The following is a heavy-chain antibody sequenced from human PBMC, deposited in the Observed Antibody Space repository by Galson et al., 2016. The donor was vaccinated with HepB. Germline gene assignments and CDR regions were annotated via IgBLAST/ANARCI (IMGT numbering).Heavy chain of an antibody. J-gene: IGHJ4*02. Sequence: SLRLSCATSGFTFTHHQMHWVRQVPGKGLVWVSRIEPDGSRPIYADSVKGRFTISRDNAENTLYLQMNSLRADDTAVYYCARDLSRPDYWGQGTLVTVSS. CDR3: ARDLSRPDY. CDR2: IEPDGSRP. CDR1: GFTFTHHQ. V-gene: IGHV3-74*01.